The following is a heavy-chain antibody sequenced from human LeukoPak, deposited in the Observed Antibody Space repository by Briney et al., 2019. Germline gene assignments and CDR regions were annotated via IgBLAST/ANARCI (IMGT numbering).Heavy chain of an antibody. D-gene: IGHD7-27*01. CDR3: ATIGDRRTGELYRIDY. Sequence: HAGGSLRLSCAASGFTFSSYGMYWVRQAPGKGLEWVAVVSYDGSNKYYADSVTGRFTISRDNSKNTLFLQMNSLRAEDAAVYYCATIGDRRTGELYRIDYWGQGTLVTVSS. V-gene: IGHV3-30*03. CDR1: GFTFSSYG. CDR2: VSYDGSNK. J-gene: IGHJ4*02.